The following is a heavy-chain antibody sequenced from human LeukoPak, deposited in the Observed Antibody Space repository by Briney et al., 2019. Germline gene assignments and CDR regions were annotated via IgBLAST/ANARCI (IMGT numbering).Heavy chain of an antibody. D-gene: IGHD2-2*01. V-gene: IGHV4-39*01. J-gene: IGHJ4*02. CDR1: GGSISSSSYY. Sequence: PSETLSLTCTVSGGSISSSSYYWGWIRQPPGKGLEWIGSIYYSGSTYYNPSLKSRVTISVDTSKNQFSLKLSSVTAADTAVYCCASSVVPAAPNDYYFDYWGQGTLVTVSS. CDR3: ASSVVPAAPNDYYFDY. CDR2: IYYSGST.